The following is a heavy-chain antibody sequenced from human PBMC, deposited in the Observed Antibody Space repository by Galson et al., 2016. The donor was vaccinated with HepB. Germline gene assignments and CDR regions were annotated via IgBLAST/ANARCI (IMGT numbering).Heavy chain of an antibody. CDR2: TYYRSKWYN. CDR1: GDSVSSKSAA. CDR3: ARVRSGYSGYANPYYYGMDV. J-gene: IGHJ6*02. D-gene: IGHD5-12*01. V-gene: IGHV6-1*01. Sequence: CAISGDSVSSKSAAWNWIRHSPSRGLEWLGRTYYRSKWYNDYALSVKSRITINPDTSKNQFSLQLNSVTPEDTAVYYCARVRSGYSGYANPYYYGMDVWGQGTTGTVSS.